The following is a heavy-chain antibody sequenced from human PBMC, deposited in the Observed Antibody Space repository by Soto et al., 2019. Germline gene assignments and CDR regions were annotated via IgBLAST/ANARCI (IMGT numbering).Heavy chain of an antibody. Sequence: SVEVSCKSYGYTVPSFAMNWVRQAPGQRLEWMGWINAGNGNTKYSQKFQGRVTITRDTSASTAYMELSSLRSEDTAVYYCARGTMGGSGSSDYWGQGTLVTVSS. J-gene: IGHJ4*02. CDR3: ARGTMGGSGSSDY. D-gene: IGHD3-3*01. CDR1: GYTVPSFA. CDR2: INAGNGNT. V-gene: IGHV1-3*01.